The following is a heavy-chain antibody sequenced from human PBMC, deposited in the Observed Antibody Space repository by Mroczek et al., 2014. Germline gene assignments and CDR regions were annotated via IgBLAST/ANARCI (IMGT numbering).Heavy chain of an antibody. CDR2: INHSGST. Sequence: QVQLQQWGAGLLKPSETLSLTCAVYGGSFSGYYWSWIRQPPGKGLEWIGEINHSGSTNYNPSLKSRVTISVDTSKNQFSLKLSSVTAADTAVYYCAKKMGHDAFDIWGQGTMVTVSS. CDR3: AKKMGHDAFDI. V-gene: IGHV4-34*01. CDR1: GGSFSGYY. J-gene: IGHJ3*02. D-gene: IGHD2-8*01.